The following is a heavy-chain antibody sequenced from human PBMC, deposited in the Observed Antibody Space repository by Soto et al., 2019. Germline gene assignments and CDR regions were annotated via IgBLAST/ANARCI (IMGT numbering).Heavy chain of an antibody. J-gene: IGHJ4*02. CDR3: ARARSSGSYFDY. CDR1: GFTFSSYG. D-gene: IGHD3-10*01. V-gene: IGHV3-33*01. Sequence: GGSLRLSCAASGFTFSSYGMHWVRQAPGKGLEWVAVIWYDGSNKYYADSVKGRFTISRDNSKNTLYLQMNSLRAEDTAVYYCARARSSGSYFDYWGQGTLVNVSS. CDR2: IWYDGSNK.